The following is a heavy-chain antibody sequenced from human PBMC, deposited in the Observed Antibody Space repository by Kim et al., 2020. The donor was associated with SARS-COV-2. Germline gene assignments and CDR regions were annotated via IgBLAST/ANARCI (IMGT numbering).Heavy chain of an antibody. D-gene: IGHD3-22*01. V-gene: IGHV4-59*01. CDR1: GGSISSYN. CDR2: IYYTGST. J-gene: IGHJ6*03. CDR3: SRGGGSYDCSGDDYYFLGV. Sequence: SETLSLTCTVSGGSISSYNWNWIRQPPGKGLEWIGYIYYTGSTNYNPSLKSRVTILLDTSKNQFPLKLSSVTAAATAAYYCSRGGGSYDCSGDDYYFLGV.